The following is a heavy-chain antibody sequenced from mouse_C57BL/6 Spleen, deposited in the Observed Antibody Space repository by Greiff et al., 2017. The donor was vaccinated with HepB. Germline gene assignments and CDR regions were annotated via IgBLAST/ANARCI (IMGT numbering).Heavy chain of an antibody. V-gene: IGHV5-17*01. CDR1: GFTFSDYG. CDR2: ISSGSSTI. CDR3: ARPFYDGYYGGGWAMDY. J-gene: IGHJ4*01. Sequence: EVKLMESGGGLVKPGGSLKLSCAASGFTFSDYGMHWVRQAPEKGLEWVAYISSGSSTIYYADTVKGRFTISRDNAKNTLFLQMTSLRSEDTAMYYCARPFYDGYYGGGWAMDYWGQGTSVTVSS. D-gene: IGHD2-3*01.